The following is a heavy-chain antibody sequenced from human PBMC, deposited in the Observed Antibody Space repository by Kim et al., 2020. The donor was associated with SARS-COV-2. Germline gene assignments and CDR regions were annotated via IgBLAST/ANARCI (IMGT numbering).Heavy chain of an antibody. Sequence: SETLSLTCTVSGGSITSDGYFWSWIRQHPGKGLEWIGYIYYTGSTYYNPSLRSRVNILVDTSKTQFSLKLTSVTAADTAVYYCARVSGSGSSTRLDYWGQGTLVTVS. CDR1: GGSITSDGYF. J-gene: IGHJ4*02. CDR3: ARVSGSGSSTRLDY. V-gene: IGHV4-31*03. CDR2: IYYTGST. D-gene: IGHD3-10*01.